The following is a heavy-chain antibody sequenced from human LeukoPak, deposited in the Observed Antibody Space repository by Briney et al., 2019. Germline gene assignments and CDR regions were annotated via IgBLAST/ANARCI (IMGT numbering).Heavy chain of an antibody. CDR2: IYYSGST. V-gene: IGHV4-59*01. J-gene: IGHJ5*02. CDR3: ARVYSGSGYYYDGWFDP. Sequence: SETLSLTCTVSGGFISSYYWSWIRQPPGKGLEWIGYIYYSGSTNYNPSLKSRVTISVDTSKNQFSLKLSSVTAADTAVYYCARVYSGSGYYYDGWFDPWGQGTLVTVSS. CDR1: GGFISSYY. D-gene: IGHD3-22*01.